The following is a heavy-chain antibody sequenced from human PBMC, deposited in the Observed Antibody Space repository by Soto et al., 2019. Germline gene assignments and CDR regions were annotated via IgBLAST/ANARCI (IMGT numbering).Heavy chain of an antibody. Sequence: PSXTLSLTCTVSCGHVSSSSYYWGWVRQPPGKGLEWIGSVYYSGSTYYNPSLESRVTISVDKSKNQFSLKLMSLSAADTAVYYCGRLEGLATISYYFDYWGQGALVTVSS. V-gene: IGHV4-39*01. D-gene: IGHD3-9*01. CDR3: GRLEGLATISYYFDY. J-gene: IGHJ4*02. CDR1: CGHVSSSSYY. CDR2: VYYSGST.